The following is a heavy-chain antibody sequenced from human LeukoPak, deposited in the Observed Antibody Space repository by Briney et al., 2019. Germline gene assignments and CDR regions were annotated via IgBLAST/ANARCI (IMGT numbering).Heavy chain of an antibody. J-gene: IGHJ6*03. V-gene: IGHV3-21*01. CDR3: ARGSGVTTIYYYMDV. CDR2: ISSSSSYI. D-gene: IGHD4-17*01. CDR1: GFTFSSYS. Sequence: GGSLRLSCAASGFTFSSYSMNWVRQAPGKGLEWVSSISSSSSYIYYADSVKGRFTISRDNAKNSLYLQMNSLRAEDTAVYDCARGSGVTTIYYYMDVWGKGTTVTVSS.